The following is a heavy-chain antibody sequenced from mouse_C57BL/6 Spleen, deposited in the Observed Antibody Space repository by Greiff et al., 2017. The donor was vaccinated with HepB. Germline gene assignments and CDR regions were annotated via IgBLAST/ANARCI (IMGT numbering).Heavy chain of an antibody. CDR1: GYTFTSYW. V-gene: IGHV1-55*01. J-gene: IGHJ4*01. CDR3: ARYEDYDVLYYAMDY. CDR2: IYPGSGST. Sequence: QVQLQQPGAELVKPGASVKMSCKASGYTFTSYWITWVKQRPGQGLEWIGDIYPGSGSTNYNEKFKSKATLTVDTSSSTAYMQLSSLTSEDSAVYYCARYEDYDVLYYAMDYWGQGTSVTVSS. D-gene: IGHD2-4*01.